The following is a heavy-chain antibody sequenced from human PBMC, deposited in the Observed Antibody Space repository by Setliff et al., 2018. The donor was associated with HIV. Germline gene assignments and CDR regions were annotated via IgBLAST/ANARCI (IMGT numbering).Heavy chain of an antibody. Sequence: ASVKVSCKASGDTFSNSLVTWVRQAPGQGLEWMAWISAYNGNTRYAQNFQGRVAMTTDTSTSTAYMELKSLTSDDTAVYYCARDRLTAGMYCSDRCDDAFDLWGQGTTVTVSS. CDR2: ISAYNGNT. D-gene: IGHD6-19*01. CDR3: ARDRLTAGMYCSDRCDDAFDL. J-gene: IGHJ3*01. CDR1: GDTFSNSL. V-gene: IGHV1-18*01.